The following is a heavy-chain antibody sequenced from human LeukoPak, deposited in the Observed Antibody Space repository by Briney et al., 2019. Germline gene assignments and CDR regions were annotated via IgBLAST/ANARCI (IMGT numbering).Heavy chain of an antibody. D-gene: IGHD4-17*01. CDR1: GFTFSSYW. V-gene: IGHV4-39*01. CDR3: ARSYGDYAFDY. Sequence: GSLRLSCAASGFTFSSYWMSWIRQPPGKGLEWIGSIYYSGSTYYNPSLKSRVTISVDTSKNQFSLKLSSVTAADTAVYYCARSYGDYAFDYWGQGTLVTVSS. J-gene: IGHJ4*02. CDR2: IYYSGST.